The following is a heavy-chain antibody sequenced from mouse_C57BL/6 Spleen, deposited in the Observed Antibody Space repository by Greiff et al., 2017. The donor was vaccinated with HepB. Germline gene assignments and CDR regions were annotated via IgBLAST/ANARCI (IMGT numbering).Heavy chain of an antibody. Sequence: EVQGVESGGGLVQPGGSLKLSCAASGFTFSDYYMYWVRQTPEKRLEWVAYISNGGGSTYYPDTVKGRFTISRDNAKNTLYLQMSRLKSEDTAMYYCARRGNFLYWYFDVWGTGTTVTVSS. V-gene: IGHV5-12*01. J-gene: IGHJ1*03. CDR2: ISNGGGST. D-gene: IGHD2-1*01. CDR1: GFTFSDYY. CDR3: ARRGNFLYWYFDV.